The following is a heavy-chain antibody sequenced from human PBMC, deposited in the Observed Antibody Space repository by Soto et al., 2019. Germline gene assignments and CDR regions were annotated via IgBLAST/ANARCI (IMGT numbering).Heavy chain of an antibody. J-gene: IGHJ4*02. D-gene: IGHD6-6*01. Sequence: PGGSLRLSCAASRFTFSTYSMNWVRQAPGKGLEWVSSISSSSSYIYYADSVKGRFTISRDNAKNSLYLQMNSLRAEDTAVYYCARAYSSSFSFDYWGQGTLVTVSS. V-gene: IGHV3-21*01. CDR3: ARAYSSSFSFDY. CDR1: RFTFSTYS. CDR2: ISSSSSYI.